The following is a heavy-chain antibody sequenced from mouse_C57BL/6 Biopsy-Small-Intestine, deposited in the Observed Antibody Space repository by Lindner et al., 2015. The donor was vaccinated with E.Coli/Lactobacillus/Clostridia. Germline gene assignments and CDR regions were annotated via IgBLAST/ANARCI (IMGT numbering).Heavy chain of an antibody. V-gene: IGHV1-83*01. CDR3: TSFNMYNSGPYPFDP. D-gene: IGHD1-3*01. CDR2: DPEDGETI. CDR1: YTLTDLSM. Sequence: SVKVSCKVSGYTLTDLSMHWVRQAPGKGLEWMGGFDPEDGETIYAQKFQGRVTMTEDAASDTAYMELSSLRSEDTAVYYCATSFNMYNSGPYPFDPWGQGTLVTVSS. J-gene: IGHJ4*01.